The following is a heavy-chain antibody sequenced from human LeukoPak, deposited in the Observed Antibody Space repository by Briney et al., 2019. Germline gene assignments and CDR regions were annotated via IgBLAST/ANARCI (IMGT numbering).Heavy chain of an antibody. J-gene: IGHJ6*03. CDR2: IYPGDSDT. CDR3: ARHRLHCSGGSCYPPRFSYMDV. D-gene: IGHD2-15*01. V-gene: IGHV5-51*01. CDR1: GYSFTSYW. Sequence: GESLKISCKGSGYSFTSYWIGWVRQMPGKGLEWMGIIYPGDSDTRYSPSFQGQVTISADKSISTAYLQWSSLKASDTAMYYCARHRLHCSGGSCYPPRFSYMDVWGKGTTVTVSS.